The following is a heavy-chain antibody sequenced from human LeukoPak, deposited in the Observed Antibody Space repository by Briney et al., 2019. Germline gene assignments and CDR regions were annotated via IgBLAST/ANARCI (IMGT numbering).Heavy chain of an antibody. Sequence: SETLSLTCTVSGDSISDSAYYWGWIRQPPGKGLEWIGSMYYTGSTYHNPSLTRRVTISLDTSTNEISLRLISVTAADTAVYYCARVLSGYGSGKGYFDYWGQGTLVTVSS. CDR2: MYYTGST. J-gene: IGHJ4*02. V-gene: IGHV4-39*07. CDR3: ARVLSGYGSGKGYFDY. CDR1: GDSISDSAYY. D-gene: IGHD3-10*01.